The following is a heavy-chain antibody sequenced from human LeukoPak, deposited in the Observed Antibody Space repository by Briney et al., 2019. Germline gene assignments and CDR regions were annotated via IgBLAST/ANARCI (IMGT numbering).Heavy chain of an antibody. Sequence: SETLSLTCAVSGGSISSTNYWSWVRQPPGKGLEWIGEIYHSGSTNYNPSLKSRVTISVDKSKNQFSLKLRSVTAADTAVYYCARMVAGGTALDFWGQGTLVTVSS. CDR3: ARMVAGGTALDF. CDR1: GGSISSTNY. J-gene: IGHJ4*02. V-gene: IGHV4-4*02. D-gene: IGHD6-13*01. CDR2: IYHSGST.